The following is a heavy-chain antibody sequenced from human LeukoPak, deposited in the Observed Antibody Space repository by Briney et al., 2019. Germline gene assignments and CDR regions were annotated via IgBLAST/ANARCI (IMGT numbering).Heavy chain of an antibody. V-gene: IGHV3-48*03. Sequence: GGSLRLSCAASGFTFSSYEMNWVRQAPGKGLEWVSYISSSGSTIYYADSVKGRFTISRDNAKNSLYLQMNSLRAEDTAVYYCARGSPGSSWYKLRNWFDPWGQGTLVTVSS. CDR2: ISSSGSTI. CDR3: ARGSPGSSWYKLRNWFDP. J-gene: IGHJ5*02. D-gene: IGHD6-13*01. CDR1: GFTFSSYE.